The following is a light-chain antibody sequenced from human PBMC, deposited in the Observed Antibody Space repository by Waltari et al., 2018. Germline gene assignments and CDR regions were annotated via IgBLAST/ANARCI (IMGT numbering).Light chain of an antibody. CDR3: SSYTSSSIVV. J-gene: IGLJ2*01. Sequence: QSALTQPASVSGSPGQSITISCTGTSSDVGGYNYVSWYQQHPRKAPKLMIYEVSNRPSGVSNRFSGSNSGNTASLTISGLQAEDEADYYFSSYTSSSIVVFGGGTKLTVL. CDR1: SSDVGGYNY. V-gene: IGLV2-14*01. CDR2: EVS.